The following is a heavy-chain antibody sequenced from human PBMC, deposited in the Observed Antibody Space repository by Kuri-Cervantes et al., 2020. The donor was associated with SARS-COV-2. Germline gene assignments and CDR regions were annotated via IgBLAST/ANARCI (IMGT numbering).Heavy chain of an antibody. CDR1: GFTFSSYA. J-gene: IGHJ5*02. D-gene: IGHD2-2*01. CDR3: AKGTPEYQMRSFDT. Sequence: GESLKISCAASGFTFSSYAMHWVRQAPGKGLEWVSAISGSGGSTYYADPVKGRFTISRDNSKYTLYLQMNSLRAEDTAVAYCAKGTPEYQMRSFDTWGQGTLVTVSS. V-gene: IGHV3-23*01. CDR2: ISGSGGST.